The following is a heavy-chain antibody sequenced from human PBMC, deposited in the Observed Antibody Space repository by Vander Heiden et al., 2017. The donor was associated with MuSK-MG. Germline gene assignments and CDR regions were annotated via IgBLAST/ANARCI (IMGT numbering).Heavy chain of an antibody. D-gene: IGHD3-10*01. Sequence: QVQLQQWGAGLLKPSETLSLTCAVYGGSFSGYYWSWIRQPPGKGLEWIGEINHSGSTNYNPSLKSRVTISVDTSKNQFSLKLSSVTAADTAVYYCARGGTLWFGGKNWFDPWGQGTLVTVSS. J-gene: IGHJ5*02. CDR2: INHSGST. V-gene: IGHV4-34*01. CDR3: ARGGTLWFGGKNWFDP. CDR1: GGSFSGYY.